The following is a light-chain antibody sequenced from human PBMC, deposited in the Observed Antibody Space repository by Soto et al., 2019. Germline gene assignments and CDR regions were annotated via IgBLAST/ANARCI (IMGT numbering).Light chain of an antibody. CDR2: KAS. Sequence: DIQMTQSPSTLSGSVGDRVTITCRASQTISSWLAWYQQKPGKAPKLLIYKASTRESGVPDRFSGSGSGTDFTLTINSLQAEDVALYYCQQYYSPPYTFGQGTTGDI. J-gene: IGKJ2*01. V-gene: IGKV1-5*03. CDR1: QTISSW. CDR3: QQYYSPPYT.